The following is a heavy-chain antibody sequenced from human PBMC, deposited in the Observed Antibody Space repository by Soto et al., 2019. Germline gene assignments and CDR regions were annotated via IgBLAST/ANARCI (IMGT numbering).Heavy chain of an antibody. J-gene: IGHJ4*02. D-gene: IGHD5-12*01. V-gene: IGHV3-30-3*01. CDR3: GRESRFGNGYNLGFDY. Sequence: QVQLVESGGGVVQPGRSLRLSCAASGFTFSSYAMHWVRQAPGKGLEWVAVISFDGSNKYYADSVKDRFTISRDNSKNTLYVQMNSLRAEDTAVYYCGRESRFGNGYNLGFDYWGQGTLVTVSS. CDR2: ISFDGSNK. CDR1: GFTFSSYA.